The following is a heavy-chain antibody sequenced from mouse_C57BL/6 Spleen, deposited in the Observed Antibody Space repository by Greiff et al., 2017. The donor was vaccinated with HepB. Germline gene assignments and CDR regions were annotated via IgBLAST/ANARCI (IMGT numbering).Heavy chain of an antibody. CDR3: ARNWDGNAMDY. CDR1: GFTFSDYG. CDR2: ISSGSSTI. J-gene: IGHJ4*01. D-gene: IGHD4-1*01. V-gene: IGHV5-17*01. Sequence: DVQLVESGGGLVKPGGSLKLSCAASGFTFSDYGMHWVRQAPEKGLEWVAYISSGSSTIYYAETVKGRFTISIDNAKTTLFLQMTSLRSEDTAMYYWARNWDGNAMDYWGQGTSVTVSS.